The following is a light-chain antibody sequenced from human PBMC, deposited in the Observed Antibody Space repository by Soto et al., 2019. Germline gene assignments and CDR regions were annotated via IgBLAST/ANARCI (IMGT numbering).Light chain of an antibody. CDR1: QSHLLSSGNNY. Sequence: IVLTQSPLSRPVTPWESASISCEASQSHLLSSGNNYLDWYLQKPGQSPQLLIYLGSTRASGVPDRFSGSGSGTDFTLKISTVEAEDVGVYYCAQALQTVTFGGGTKVDIK. CDR3: AQALQTVT. J-gene: IGKJ4*01. CDR2: LGS. V-gene: IGKV2-28*01.